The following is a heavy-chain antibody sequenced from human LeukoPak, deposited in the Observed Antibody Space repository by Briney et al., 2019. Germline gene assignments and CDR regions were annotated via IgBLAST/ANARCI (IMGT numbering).Heavy chain of an antibody. D-gene: IGHD6-6*01. CDR3: AVKVYSSSSNYYYYYYGMDV. CDR2: IIPIFGTA. Sequence: ASVKVSCKASGGTFSSYAISGVRHAPGQGLEWMGGIIPIFGTANYAQKFQGRVTITADESTSTAYMELSSLRSEDTAVYYCAVKVYSSSSNYYYYYYGMDVWGQGTTVTVSS. V-gene: IGHV1-69*13. CDR1: GGTFSSYA. J-gene: IGHJ6*02.